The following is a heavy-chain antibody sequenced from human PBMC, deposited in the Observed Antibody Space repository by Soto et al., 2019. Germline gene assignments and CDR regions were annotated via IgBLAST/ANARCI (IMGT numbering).Heavy chain of an antibody. Sequence: GGSRRLSCAASGFTCSSYGMHWVRQAPGKGLEWVAVISYDGSNKYHADSVKGRFTISRDNSKNTLYLPMHSLIAEDTALYYCTTFYYDILTSYHLDYLRQGTLV. D-gene: IGHD3-9*01. J-gene: IGHJ4*02. CDR3: TTFYYDILTSYHLDY. V-gene: IGHV3-30*03. CDR1: GFTCSSYG. CDR2: ISYDGSNK.